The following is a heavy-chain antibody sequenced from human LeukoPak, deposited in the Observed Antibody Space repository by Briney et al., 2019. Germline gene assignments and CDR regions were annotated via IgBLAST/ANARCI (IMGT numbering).Heavy chain of an antibody. CDR2: IYYSGST. CDR1: AGSISSSSYY. CDR3: ARRLSVWYDVGLHY. Sequence: SETLSLTCTVSAGSISSSSYYWGWIRQPPGKGLEWIGSIYYSGSTYYNPSLRSRVSISVDTSKNQFSLKLSSVTAADTAVYYCARRLSVWYDVGLHYWGQGTLDTVSS. V-gene: IGHV4-39*01. J-gene: IGHJ4*02. D-gene: IGHD6-19*01.